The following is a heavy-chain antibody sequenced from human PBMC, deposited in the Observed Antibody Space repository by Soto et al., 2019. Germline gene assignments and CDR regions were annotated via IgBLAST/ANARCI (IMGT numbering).Heavy chain of an antibody. CDR1: GFSFSGYA. D-gene: IGHD6-13*01. CDR2: ISESGGST. V-gene: IGHV3-23*01. CDR3: AKRSPYSSGWYSPIFDY. J-gene: IGHJ4*02. Sequence: PGGSLKLSSAASGFSFSGYAMSWVRQAPGKGLEWVSVISESGGSTHYADSVRGRFTVSRDNSKNSLSLRMNSLRDEDTAVYFCAKRSPYSSGWYSPIFDYWGQGALVTVSS.